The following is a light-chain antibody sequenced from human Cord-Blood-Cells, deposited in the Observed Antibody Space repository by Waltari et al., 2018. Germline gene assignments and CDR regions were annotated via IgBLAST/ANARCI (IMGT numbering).Light chain of an antibody. Sequence: IVFTQSPGTLSLSPGERAPLSCRASQSVSSSYLAWYQQKPGQAPRLLIYGASSRATGIPDRFSGSGSGTDFTLTISRLEPEDFAVYYCQQYGSSPMYTFGQGTKLEIK. V-gene: IGKV3-20*01. CDR2: GAS. J-gene: IGKJ2*01. CDR1: QSVSSSY. CDR3: QQYGSSPMYT.